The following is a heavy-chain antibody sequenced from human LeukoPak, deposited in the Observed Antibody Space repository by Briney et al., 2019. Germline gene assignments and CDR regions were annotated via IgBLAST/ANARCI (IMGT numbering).Heavy chain of an antibody. J-gene: IGHJ4*02. CDR2: ISYDGSNK. Sequence: GGSLRLSCAASGFTFNRFGVHWVRQAPGKGLEWVAVISYDGSNKYYADSVKGRFTISRDNSKNTLYLQMNSLRAEDTAVYYCARDQTPFYWGQGSLVTVSS. D-gene: IGHD2-15*01. CDR3: ARDQTPFY. V-gene: IGHV3-30*03. CDR1: GFTFNRFG.